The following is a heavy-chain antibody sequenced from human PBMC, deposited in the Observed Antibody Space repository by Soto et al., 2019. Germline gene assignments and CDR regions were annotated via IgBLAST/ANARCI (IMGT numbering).Heavy chain of an antibody. Sequence: PSETLSLTCTVSGGSISSGNYYWSWIRQPPGKGPEWIGLMSYSGSTSYNASLKSRVTISVDTSKSQFSLNLSFVTAADTAVYYCATMGTPATGLYYFDNWGQGTLVTVSS. V-gene: IGHV4-30-4*01. CDR2: MSYSGST. J-gene: IGHJ4*02. CDR1: GGSISSGNYY. CDR3: ATMGTPATGLYYFDN. D-gene: IGHD1-7*01.